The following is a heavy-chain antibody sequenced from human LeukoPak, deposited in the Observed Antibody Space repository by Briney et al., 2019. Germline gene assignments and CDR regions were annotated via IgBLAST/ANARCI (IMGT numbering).Heavy chain of an antibody. CDR2: FDPEDGET. D-gene: IGHD3-10*01. CDR1: GYTLTESS. CDR3: ATDLKYGSGGLDYYYYYGMDV. J-gene: IGHJ6*02. Sequence: GASVKVSCKVSGYTLTESSMHWVRQAPGKGLEWMGGFDPEDGETIYAQKFQGRVTMTEDTSTDTAYMELSSLRSEDTAVYYCATDLKYGSGGLDYYYYYGMDVWGQGTTVTVSS. V-gene: IGHV1-24*01.